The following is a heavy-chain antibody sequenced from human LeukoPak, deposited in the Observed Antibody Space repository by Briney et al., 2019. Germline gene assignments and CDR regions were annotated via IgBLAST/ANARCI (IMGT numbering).Heavy chain of an antibody. V-gene: IGHV1-8*03. CDR2: MNPNSGNT. D-gene: IGHD3-22*01. CDR3: AGGPYTHYDSSGDYYNWCDP. CDR1: GYTFARYD. Sequence: GASVTVSCKASGYTFARYDIIWVRQATRQELEWMGWMNPNSGNTHYAHKFQGRVTTTMNTSISTAYMELSSLTAEDTAVYYCAGGPYTHYDSSGDYYNWCDPWGQGTLVTVSS. J-gene: IGHJ5*02.